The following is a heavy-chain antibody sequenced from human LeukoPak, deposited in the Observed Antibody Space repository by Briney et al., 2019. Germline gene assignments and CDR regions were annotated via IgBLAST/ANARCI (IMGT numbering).Heavy chain of an antibody. CDR3: AKSDGRIAAAGTLDY. D-gene: IGHD6-13*01. Sequence: VRALRFSCAASGLTFSRYCMHWVLQAPSQALEGVAVISYDESNKYSAESVKGRFTVSRDNSKNTLFLQMNSLRSEDTAVYYCAKSDGRIAAAGTLDYWGQGALVTVSS. CDR1: GLTFSRYC. V-gene: IGHV3-30*18. J-gene: IGHJ4*02. CDR2: ISYDESNK.